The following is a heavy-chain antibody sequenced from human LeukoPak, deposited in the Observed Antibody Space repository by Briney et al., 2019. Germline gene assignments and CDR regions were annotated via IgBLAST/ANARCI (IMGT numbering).Heavy chain of an antibody. J-gene: IGHJ4*02. CDR3: ARIADYYDSSGYY. Sequence: SETLSLTCTVSGGSISSGNKYWSWIRQPAGKGLEWIGRFHTSGSTNYNPSLKSRVTISVDTSKNQFSLKLSSVTAADTAVYYCARIADYYDSSGYYWGQGTLVTVSS. V-gene: IGHV4-61*02. CDR2: FHTSGST. CDR1: GGSISSGNKY. D-gene: IGHD3-22*01.